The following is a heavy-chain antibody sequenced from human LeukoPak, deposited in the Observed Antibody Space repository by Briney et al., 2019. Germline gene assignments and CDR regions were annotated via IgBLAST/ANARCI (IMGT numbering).Heavy chain of an antibody. CDR3: QKTTYDILTGYFN. D-gene: IGHD3-9*01. Sequence: GGSLRLSCAASGVTVSSNYRSWGRQAPGKGVEWGSVIYSGGSTYYADAVKGRFTISRDNSKKTLYLQMNSLRAEDTAVYFCQKTTYDILTGYFNWGQGTLVTVSS. J-gene: IGHJ4*02. CDR1: GVTVSSNY. V-gene: IGHV3-53*05. CDR2: IYSGGST.